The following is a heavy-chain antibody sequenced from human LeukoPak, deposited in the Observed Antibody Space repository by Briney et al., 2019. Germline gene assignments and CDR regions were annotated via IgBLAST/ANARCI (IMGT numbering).Heavy chain of an antibody. CDR3: ARVRDEDYFDY. CDR2: IYYSGST. Sequence: SETLSLTCTVSGGSISSSSYYWGWIRQPPGKGLEWIGSIYYSGSTYYNPSLKSRVTISVDTSKNQFSLKLSSVTAADTAVYYCARVRDEDYFDYWGQGTLVTVSS. J-gene: IGHJ4*02. D-gene: IGHD5-24*01. V-gene: IGHV4-39*01. CDR1: GGSISSSSYY.